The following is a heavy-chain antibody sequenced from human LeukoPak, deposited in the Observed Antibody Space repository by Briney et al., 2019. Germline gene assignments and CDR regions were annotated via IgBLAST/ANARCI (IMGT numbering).Heavy chain of an antibody. CDR1: GHTFTSYD. CDR2: INPSGGRI. CDR3: AAIGPRVGGGVWSAVNM. J-gene: IGHJ3*02. V-gene: IGHV1-46*01. D-gene: IGHD3-16*01. Sequence: ASVKVSCKASGHTFTSYDMHWVRQAPGQGLERMGLINPSGGRISYTQKFLGRFSMTRDTSTNTVYMELSSLRSEDTAMYYCAAIGPRVGGGVWSAVNMCGPGTMVTVSS.